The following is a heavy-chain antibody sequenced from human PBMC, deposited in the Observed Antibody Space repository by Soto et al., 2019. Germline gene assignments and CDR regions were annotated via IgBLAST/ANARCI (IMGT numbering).Heavy chain of an antibody. J-gene: IGHJ3*02. Sequence: QVQLVESGGGVVQPGRSLRLSCAASGFTFSSYGMHWVRQAPGKGLEWVAVISYDGSNKYYADSVKGRFTISRDNSKNALYLQMNSLRAEDTAVYYCAKDVRFGGKTLYDAFDIWGQGTMVTVSS. CDR1: GFTFSSYG. CDR3: AKDVRFGGKTLYDAFDI. V-gene: IGHV3-30*18. CDR2: ISYDGSNK. D-gene: IGHD3-10*01.